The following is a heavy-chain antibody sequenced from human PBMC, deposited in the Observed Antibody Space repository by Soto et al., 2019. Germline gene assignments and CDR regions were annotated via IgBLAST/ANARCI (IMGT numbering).Heavy chain of an antibody. CDR1: GGSVSSGSYY. J-gene: IGHJ4*02. Sequence: SGTLYLTCAVSGGSVSSGSYYGIWIRQPPGKGLEWIGYIYYSGSTNYNPSLKSRVTISVDTSKNQFSLKLSSVTAADTAVYYCARDAPGVRGFYYFDYWGQGTLVTVSS. V-gene: IGHV4-61*01. CDR2: IYYSGST. CDR3: ARDAPGVRGFYYFDY. D-gene: IGHD3-10*01.